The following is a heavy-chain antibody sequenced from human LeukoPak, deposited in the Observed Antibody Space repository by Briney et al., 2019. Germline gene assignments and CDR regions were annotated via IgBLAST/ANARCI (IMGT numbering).Heavy chain of an antibody. J-gene: IGHJ4*02. CDR2: IYYSGST. CDR3: ARGCYGWLPFDY. Sequence: SETLSLTCTVSGGSMSSYYWSWIRQPPGKGLEWIGYIYYSGSTNYNPSLKSRVTISVDTSKNQFTLKLSSVTAADTAVYYCARGCYGWLPFDYWGQGTLVTVSS. V-gene: IGHV4-59*01. CDR1: GGSMSSYY. D-gene: IGHD3-16*01.